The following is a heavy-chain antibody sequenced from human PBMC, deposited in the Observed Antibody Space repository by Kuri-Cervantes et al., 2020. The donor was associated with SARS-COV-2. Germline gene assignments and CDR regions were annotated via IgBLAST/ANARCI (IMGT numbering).Heavy chain of an antibody. V-gene: IGHV4-34*01. CDR1: GGSFSGYY. D-gene: IGHD4-17*01. Sequence: SQTLSLTCAVYGGSFSGYYWSWIRQPPGKGLEWIGEINHSGSTNYNLSLKSRVTISVDTSKNQFSLKLSSVTAADTAVYYCARDLGYGDYGFDYWGQGTLVTASS. CDR3: ARDLGYGDYGFDY. CDR2: INHSGST. J-gene: IGHJ4*02.